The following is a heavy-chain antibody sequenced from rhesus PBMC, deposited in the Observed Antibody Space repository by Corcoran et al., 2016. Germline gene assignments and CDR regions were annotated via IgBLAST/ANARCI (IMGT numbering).Heavy chain of an antibody. CDR1: GGSISGYY. Sequence: QVKLQQWGEGLVKPSETLSLTCAVYGGSISGYYWSWIRQPPGKGLEWIGNIDGNRAKTNYNPSLKNRGTNSKDTSKNQFSLQLSSVTAADTAVYYCARGIQRVGRFDVWGPGVLVTVSS. V-gene: IGHV4-73*01. CDR3: ARGIQRVGRFDV. D-gene: IGHD5-42*01. CDR2: IDGNRAKT. J-gene: IGHJ5-1*01.